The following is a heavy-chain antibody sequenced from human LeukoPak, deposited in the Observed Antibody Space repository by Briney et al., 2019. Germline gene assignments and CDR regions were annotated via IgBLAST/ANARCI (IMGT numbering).Heavy chain of an antibody. CDR2: IKEDGSEK. V-gene: IGHV3-7*05. J-gene: IGHJ4*02. D-gene: IGHD3-22*01. CDR1: GFPFTDYW. CDR3: AREYYYDSSGYGAFGY. Sequence: GGSLRLSCAASGFPFTDYWMTWVRQAPGKGLEWVANIKEDGSEKYYVDSVKGRFTISRDNAKNSLYLQMNSLRAEDTAVYYCAREYYYDSSGYGAFGYWGQGTLVTVSP.